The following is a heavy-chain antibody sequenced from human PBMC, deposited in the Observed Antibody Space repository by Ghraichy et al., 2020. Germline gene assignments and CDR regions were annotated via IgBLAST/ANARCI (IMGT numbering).Heavy chain of an antibody. D-gene: IGHD3-22*01. CDR3: TTQDNTYYYDSSGYYFVY. Sequence: GGSLRLSCAASGFTFSNAWMSWVRQAPGKGLEWVGRIKSKTDGGTTDYAAPVKGRFTISRDDSKNTLYLQMNSLKTEDTAVYYCTTQDNTYYYDSSGYYFVYWGQGTLVTVSS. CDR2: IKSKTDGGTT. CDR1: GFTFSNAW. J-gene: IGHJ4*02. V-gene: IGHV3-15*01.